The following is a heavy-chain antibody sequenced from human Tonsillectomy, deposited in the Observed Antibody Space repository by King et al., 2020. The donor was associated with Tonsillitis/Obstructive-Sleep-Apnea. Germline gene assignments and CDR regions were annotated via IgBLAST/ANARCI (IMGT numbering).Heavy chain of an antibody. J-gene: IGHJ5*02. Sequence: VQLVESGGGLVQPGRSLRLSCTASGFTFGDYAMSWVRQAPGKGLEWVGFIRSKAYGGTTEYAASVKGRFTISRDDSKSIAYLQMNSLKTDDTAVYYCTRVAYYYGSSGYEGWFDPWGQGTLVTVSS. CDR1: GFTFGDYA. CDR2: IRSKAYGGTT. D-gene: IGHD3-22*01. CDR3: TRVAYYYGSSGYEGWFDP. V-gene: IGHV3-49*04.